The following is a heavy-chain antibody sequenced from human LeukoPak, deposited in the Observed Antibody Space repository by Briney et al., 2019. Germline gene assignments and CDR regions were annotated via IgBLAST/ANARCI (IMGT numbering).Heavy chain of an antibody. Sequence: ASVKVSCEASGYTFTGYYMHWVRQAPGQGLEWMGWINPNSGGTNYAQKFQGRVTMTRDTSISTAYMELSRLRSDDTAVYYCARRTQDDSSGYYYYYYYMDVWGKGTTVTVSS. D-gene: IGHD3-22*01. V-gene: IGHV1-2*02. CDR3: ARRTQDDSSGYYYYYYYMDV. CDR1: GYTFTGYY. J-gene: IGHJ6*03. CDR2: INPNSGGT.